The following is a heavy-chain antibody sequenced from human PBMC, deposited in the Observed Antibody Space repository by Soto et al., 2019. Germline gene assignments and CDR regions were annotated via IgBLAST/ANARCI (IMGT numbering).Heavy chain of an antibody. D-gene: IGHD2-2*01. J-gene: IGHJ4*02. CDR2: INHSGST. Sequence: ATLSLTCAVYGGSFTGYYWTWIRQPPGKGLEWIGEINHSGSTNYNPSLKSRVTLSVDRSKNQFSLTLSSVTAADTAVYYCARIEPADLGAYYFAFWGQGTLVTVSS. CDR1: GGSFTGYY. V-gene: IGHV4-34*01. CDR3: ARIEPADLGAYYFAF.